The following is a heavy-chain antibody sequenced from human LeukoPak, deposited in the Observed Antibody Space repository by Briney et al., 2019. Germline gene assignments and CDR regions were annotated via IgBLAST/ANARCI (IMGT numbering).Heavy chain of an antibody. V-gene: IGHV4-34*01. Sequence: KSSETLSLTCAVYGGSFSGYYWSWIRQPPGKGLEWIGEINHSGSTNYNPSLKSRVTISVDTSKNQFSLKLSSVTAADTAVYYCARRRCSGGACYPYFFDYWGQGTLVTVSS. D-gene: IGHD2-15*01. CDR2: INHSGST. CDR3: ARRRCSGGACYPYFFDY. J-gene: IGHJ4*02. CDR1: GGSFSGYY.